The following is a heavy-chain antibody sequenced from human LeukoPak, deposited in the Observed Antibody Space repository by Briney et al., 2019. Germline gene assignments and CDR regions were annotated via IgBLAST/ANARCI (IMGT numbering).Heavy chain of an antibody. V-gene: IGHV1-69*04. CDR2: IIPILGIA. Sequence: ASVKVSCKASGGTFSSYAISWVRQAPGQGLEWMGRIIPILGIANYAQKFQGRVTITADKSTSTAYMELSSLRSEDTAVYYCARIPSTKDGMDVWGQGTTVTVSS. CDR1: GGTFSSYA. J-gene: IGHJ6*02. D-gene: IGHD2-2*01. CDR3: ARIPSTKDGMDV.